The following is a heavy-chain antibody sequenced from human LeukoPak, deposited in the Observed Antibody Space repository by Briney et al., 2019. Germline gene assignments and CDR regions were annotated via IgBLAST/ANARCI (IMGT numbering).Heavy chain of an antibody. V-gene: IGHV3-23*01. D-gene: IGHD3-22*01. CDR2: ISGSGGST. J-gene: IGHJ4*02. CDR3: AKDWAMIVVVSHCDY. CDR1: GFTFSSYA. Sequence: PGGSLRLSCAASGFTFSSYAMSWVRQAPGKGLEWVSAISGSGGSTYYADSVKGRFTISRDNSKNTLYLQMNSLRAEDTAVYYCAKDWAMIVVVSHCDYWGQGTLVTVSS.